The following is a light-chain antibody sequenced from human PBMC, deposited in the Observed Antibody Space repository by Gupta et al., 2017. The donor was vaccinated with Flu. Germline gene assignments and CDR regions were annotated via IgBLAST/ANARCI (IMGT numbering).Light chain of an antibody. J-gene: IGLJ3*02. Sequence: QNVVTQEPSCSVSPGGTVTLTCGLSSGSVSTSYYPSWYQQTPGQATRTLIYRTNTRSPGIPDRFSGAILANKAALTIPGAQADEESDYYCVLYMGSGIWVFGGGTKLTVL. V-gene: IGLV8-61*01. CDR2: RTN. CDR3: VLYMGSGIWV. CDR1: SGSVSTSYY.